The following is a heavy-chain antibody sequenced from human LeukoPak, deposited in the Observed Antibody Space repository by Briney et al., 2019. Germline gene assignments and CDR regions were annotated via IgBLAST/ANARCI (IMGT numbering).Heavy chain of an antibody. Sequence: GRSLRLSCAASGFTFSSYGMHWVRQAPGEGLEWVAVISYDGSNKYYADFVKGRFTISRDNSKNTLYLQMNSLRAEDTAVYYCAKDSGSYYFDYWGQGTLVTVSS. V-gene: IGHV3-30*18. J-gene: IGHJ4*02. D-gene: IGHD1-26*01. CDR2: ISYDGSNK. CDR1: GFTFSSYG. CDR3: AKDSGSYYFDY.